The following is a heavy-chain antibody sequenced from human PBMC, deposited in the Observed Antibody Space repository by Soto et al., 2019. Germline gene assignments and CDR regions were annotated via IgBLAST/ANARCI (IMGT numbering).Heavy chain of an antibody. D-gene: IGHD2-21*02. CDR3: AKDSRPFGGDSGHDS. J-gene: IGHJ4*02. CDR1: GFTFSTFN. CDR2: ISSNSKDI. V-gene: IGHV3-21*01. Sequence: EVHLVESGGGLVKPVGSLRLSCAAPGFTFSTFNMNWVRQAPGKGLEWLSSISSNSKDIYYADSVKGRFTISRDNANNSLYLQMSGLRAEDTALYYCAKDSRPFGGDSGHDSWGQGTLVSVSS.